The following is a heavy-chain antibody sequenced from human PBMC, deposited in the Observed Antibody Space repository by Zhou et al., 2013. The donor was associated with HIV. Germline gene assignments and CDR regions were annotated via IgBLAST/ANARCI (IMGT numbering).Heavy chain of an antibody. D-gene: IGHD5-18*01. CDR2: ITPLVGIT. CDR1: GGSFNSYP. V-gene: IGHV1-69*04. Sequence: QVQLVQSGAEVKKPGSSVKVSCKASGGSFNSYPISWVRQAPGQGFEWMGRITPLVGITQYAQKFQGRVTITTDESTSTAYMELSSLRSEDTAVYYCARDHRGYSYGQDAFDIWGQGTMVTVSS. J-gene: IGHJ3*02. CDR3: ARDHRGYSYGQDAFDI.